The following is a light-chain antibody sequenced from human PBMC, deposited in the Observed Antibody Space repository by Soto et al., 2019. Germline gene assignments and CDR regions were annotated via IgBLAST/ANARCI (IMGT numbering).Light chain of an antibody. CDR3: QQSYSTLPWT. Sequence: GDRVTITCRASQSISSYLNWYQQKPGKAPILLIYAASSLQSGVPSRFSGSGSGTDFTLTISSLQPEDFATYYCQQSYSTLPWTFGPGTKVEIK. CDR1: QSISSY. CDR2: AAS. J-gene: IGKJ1*01. V-gene: IGKV1-39*01.